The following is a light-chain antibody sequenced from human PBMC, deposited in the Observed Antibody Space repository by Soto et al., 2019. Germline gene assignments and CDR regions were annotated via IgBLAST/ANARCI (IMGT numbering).Light chain of an antibody. CDR2: AAS. CDR1: QSISSY. CDR3: QQTYTTPWT. J-gene: IGKJ1*01. Sequence: DIQMTQSPSSLSASVGDRVTITCRASQSISSYLNWYQQKPGKAPKLLIYAASSLQSGVPSRFSGSGSGTDFTLTISSLHPEDSATYYCQQTYTTPWTFGQGTKVDI. V-gene: IGKV1-39*01.